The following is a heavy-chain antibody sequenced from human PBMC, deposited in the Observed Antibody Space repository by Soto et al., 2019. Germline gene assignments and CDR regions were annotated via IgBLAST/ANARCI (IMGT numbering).Heavy chain of an antibody. CDR2: IWYDGSNK. J-gene: IGHJ4*02. Sequence: QVQLVESGGGVVQPGRSVRLSCAASGFTFSSYGMHWVRQAPGKGLEWVAVIWYDGSNKYYADSVKGRFTISRDNSKNTLNLQMNSLRAEDTAVYYCARGGLTDYFDYWGQGTLVTVSS. CDR3: ARGGLTDYFDY. D-gene: IGHD2-21*02. CDR1: GFTFSSYG. V-gene: IGHV3-33*01.